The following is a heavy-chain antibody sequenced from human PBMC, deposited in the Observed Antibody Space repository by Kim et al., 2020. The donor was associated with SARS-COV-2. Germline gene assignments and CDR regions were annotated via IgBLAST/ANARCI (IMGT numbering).Heavy chain of an antibody. J-gene: IGHJ6*02. V-gene: IGHV4-34*01. Sequence: SETLSLTCAVYGGSFSGYYWSWIRQPPGKGLEWIGEINHSGSTNYNPSLKSRVTISVDTSKKQFSLKLSSVTAADTAVYYCARGGLAAAGDHANYYYYGMDVWGHGTTVTVSS. CDR1: GGSFSGYY. CDR3: ARGGLAAAGDHANYYYYGMDV. D-gene: IGHD6-13*01. CDR2: INHSGST.